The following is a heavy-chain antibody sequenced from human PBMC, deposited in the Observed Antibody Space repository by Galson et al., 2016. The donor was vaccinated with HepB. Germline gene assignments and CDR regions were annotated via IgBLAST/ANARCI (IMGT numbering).Heavy chain of an antibody. Sequence: QSGAEVKKPGESLKISCEVSGYSFTSYWIGWVRQMPGKGLEWMGIIHPGDSDTRYSPSFQGQVTISADKSISTAYLKWSSLKASDTAMYYCARHLGSYYISPGASTPPYYYYGLDAWGQGTTVTVSS. D-gene: IGHD3-10*01. CDR2: IHPGDSDT. CDR3: ARHLGSYYISPGASTPPYYYYGLDA. J-gene: IGHJ6*02. CDR1: GYSFTSYW. V-gene: IGHV5-51*01.